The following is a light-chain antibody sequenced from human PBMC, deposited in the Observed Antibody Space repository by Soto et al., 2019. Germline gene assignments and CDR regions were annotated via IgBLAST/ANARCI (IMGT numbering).Light chain of an antibody. J-gene: IGKJ2*02. V-gene: IGKV3-15*01. Sequence: EIVMTQSPATLSVSPGEGATLSCRASQSVRNNLAWYQQKPGQAPRLLIFDASTRATDVPARFSGSGSGTGFTLTISSLQSGDFAVYYCQQYHNWPRTFGQGTRLEIK. CDR1: QSVRNN. CDR2: DAS. CDR3: QQYHNWPRT.